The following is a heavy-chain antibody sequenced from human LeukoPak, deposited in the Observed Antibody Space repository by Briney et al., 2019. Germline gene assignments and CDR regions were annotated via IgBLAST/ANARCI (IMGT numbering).Heavy chain of an antibody. CDR2: IIPILGIA. J-gene: IGHJ4*02. CDR3: ASAPTLYHPYFDY. D-gene: IGHD2-2*01. V-gene: IGHV1-69*04. Sequence: ASVKASCKASGGTFSSYAISWVRQAPGQGLEWMGRIIPILGIANYAQKFQGRVTITADKSTSTAYMELSSLRSEDTAVYYCASAPTLYHPYFDYWGQGTLVTVSS. CDR1: GGTFSSYA.